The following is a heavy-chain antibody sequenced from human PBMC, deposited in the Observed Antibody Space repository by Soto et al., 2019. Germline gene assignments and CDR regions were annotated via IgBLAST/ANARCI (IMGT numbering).Heavy chain of an antibody. Sequence: QVQLQESGPGLVKPSGTLSLTCAVSGGSISSSNWWSWVRQPPGKGLEWIGEIYHSGSTNYNPSLKSRVTISVDKSKNQFSLKLISVTAADTAVYYCAREKIAVATGVYYGMDVWGQGTTVTVSS. D-gene: IGHD6-19*01. J-gene: IGHJ6*02. CDR3: AREKIAVATGVYYGMDV. CDR1: GGSISSSNW. V-gene: IGHV4-4*02. CDR2: IYHSGST.